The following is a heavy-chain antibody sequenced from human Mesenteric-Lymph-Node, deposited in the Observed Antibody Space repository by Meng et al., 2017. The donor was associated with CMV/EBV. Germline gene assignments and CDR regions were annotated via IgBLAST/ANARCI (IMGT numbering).Heavy chain of an antibody. J-gene: IGHJ4*02. CDR1: GFTFSSYA. CDR2: ISGSGGST. D-gene: IGHD3-3*01. CDR3: ARDPDRGDFGVVD. V-gene: IGHV3-23*01. Sequence: GESLKISCAASGFTFSSYAMSWVRQAPGKGLEWVSAISGSGGSTYYADSVKGRFTISRDNSKNTLYLQMNSLRAEDTAVYYCARDPDRGDFGVVDWGQGTLVTVSS.